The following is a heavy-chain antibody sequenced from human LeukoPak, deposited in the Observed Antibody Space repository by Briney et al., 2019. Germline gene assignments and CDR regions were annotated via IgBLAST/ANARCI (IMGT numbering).Heavy chain of an antibody. J-gene: IGHJ5*02. CDR3: ARATRGIKDDFWSGFNWFDP. CDR2: IIPIFGIA. D-gene: IGHD3-3*01. V-gene: IGHV1-69*04. Sequence: ASVKVSCKASGGTFSSYAISWVRQAPGQGLEWMGRIIPIFGIANYAQKFQGRVTITADKSTSTAYMELSSLRSEDTAVYYCARATRGIKDDFWSGFNWFDPWGREPWSPSPQ. CDR1: GGTFSSYA.